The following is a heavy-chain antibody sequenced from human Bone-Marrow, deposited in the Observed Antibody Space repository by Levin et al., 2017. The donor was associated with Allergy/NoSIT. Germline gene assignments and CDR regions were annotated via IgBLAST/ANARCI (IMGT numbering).Heavy chain of an antibody. Sequence: GGSLRLSCAASGFTFSDYYMSWIRQAPGKGLEWVSYISSSGSVMYYADSVKGRFTISRDNAKTSLYLQMNSLRAEDTAVYYCARDEGSRVIGPNDYWGQGTLVTVSS. CDR3: ARDEGSRVIGPNDY. D-gene: IGHD3-22*01. J-gene: IGHJ4*02. V-gene: IGHV3-11*01. CDR2: ISSSGSVM. CDR1: GFTFSDYY.